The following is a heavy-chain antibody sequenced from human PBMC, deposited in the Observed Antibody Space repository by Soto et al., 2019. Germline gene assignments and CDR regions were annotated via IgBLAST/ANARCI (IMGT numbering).Heavy chain of an antibody. V-gene: IGHV3-33*01. CDR1: GFTFSSYG. Sequence: GGSLRLSCAASGFTFSSYGMHWVRQAPGKGLEWVAVIWYDGSNKYYADSVKGRFTISRDNSKNTLYLQMNSLRAEDTAVYYCARSEGRIAVAGTAPDFDYWGQGTLVTVSS. D-gene: IGHD6-19*01. J-gene: IGHJ4*02. CDR3: ARSEGRIAVAGTAPDFDY. CDR2: IWYDGSNK.